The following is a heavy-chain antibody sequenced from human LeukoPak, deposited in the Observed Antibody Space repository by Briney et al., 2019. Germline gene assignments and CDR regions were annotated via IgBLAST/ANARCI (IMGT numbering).Heavy chain of an antibody. Sequence: SETLSLTCTVSGGSISSYYWSWIRQPPGKGLEWIGYIHYSGSTNYNPSLKSRVTMAVDTSKNQFSLKLSSVTAADTAVYYCASRRYCGYDWDSWGQGTLVTVSS. D-gene: IGHD5-12*01. CDR2: IHYSGST. V-gene: IGHV4-59*08. J-gene: IGHJ4*02. CDR1: GGSISSYY. CDR3: ASRRYCGYDWDS.